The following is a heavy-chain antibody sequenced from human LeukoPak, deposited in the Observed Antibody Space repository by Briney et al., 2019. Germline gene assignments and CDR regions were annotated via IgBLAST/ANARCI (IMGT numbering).Heavy chain of an antibody. CDR2: INHSGST. D-gene: IGHD3-9*01. CDR1: GGSFSGYY. CDR3: ARVDRSFFFDY. J-gene: IGHJ4*02. V-gene: IGHV4-34*01. Sequence: PSETLSLTCAVYGGSFSGYYWSWIRQPPGKGLEWIGEINHSGSTNYNPSLKSRVTISVDTSKNQFSLKLSSVTAADTAVHYCARVDRSFFFDYWGQGTLVTVSS.